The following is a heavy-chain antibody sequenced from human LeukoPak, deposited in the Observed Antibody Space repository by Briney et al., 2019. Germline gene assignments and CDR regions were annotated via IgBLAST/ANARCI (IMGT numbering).Heavy chain of an antibody. D-gene: IGHD2-21*02. V-gene: IGHV4-34*01. J-gene: IGHJ6*02. Sequence: SETLSLTCAVYGGSFSGYCWSWIRQPPGKGLEWIGEINHSGSTNYNPSLKSRVTISVDTSKNQFSLKVSSVTAADTAVYYCARYCGGDCYSDAYYYYGMDVWGQGTTVTVSS. CDR3: ARYCGGDCYSDAYYYYGMDV. CDR1: GGSFSGYC. CDR2: INHSGST.